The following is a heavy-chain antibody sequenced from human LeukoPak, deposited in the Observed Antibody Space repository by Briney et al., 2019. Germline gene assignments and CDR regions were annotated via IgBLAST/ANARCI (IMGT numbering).Heavy chain of an antibody. D-gene: IGHD2-21*01. Sequence: PSETLSLTCTVSGGSISSSSYYWGWIRQPPGKGLEWIGSIYYSGSTYYNPSLKSRVTISVGTSKNQFSLKLSSVTAADTAVYYCARCVVATGGIDYWGQGTLVTVSS. J-gene: IGHJ4*02. V-gene: IGHV4-39*01. CDR3: ARCVVATGGIDY. CDR2: IYYSGST. CDR1: GGSISSSSYY.